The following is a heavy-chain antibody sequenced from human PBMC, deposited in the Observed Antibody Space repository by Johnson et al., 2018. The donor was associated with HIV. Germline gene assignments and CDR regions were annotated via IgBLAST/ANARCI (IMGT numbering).Heavy chain of an antibody. J-gene: IGHJ3*01. CDR2: ISYDGSNK. CDR3: AREGVSGSYYDAFDL. Sequence: QVQLVESGGGLVQPGRSLRLSCAASGFTFSSYGMHWVRQAPGKGLEWVAVISYDGSNKYYADSVKGRFTISRDNSKNTLFLQMDSLRADDTAVYYCAREGVSGSYYDAFDLWGQG. D-gene: IGHD1-26*01. V-gene: IGHV3-30*03. CDR1: GFTFSSYG.